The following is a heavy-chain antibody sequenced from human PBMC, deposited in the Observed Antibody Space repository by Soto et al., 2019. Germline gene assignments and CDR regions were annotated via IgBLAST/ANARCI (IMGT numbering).Heavy chain of an antibody. J-gene: IGHJ6*02. V-gene: IGHV1-69*01. D-gene: IGHD3-10*01. Sequence: QVQLVQSGAEVKKPGSSVKVSCKASGGTFSIYAISWVRQAPGQGLEWMGGIIPIFGTANYAQKFQGRVTITADESTSTAYMELSSLRSEDTAVYYCASKGPYYYRSGSYSLKSKQHYYDMDVWGQGTTVTVSS. CDR2: IIPIFGTA. CDR1: GGTFSIYA. CDR3: ASKGPYYYRSGSYSLKSKQHYYDMDV.